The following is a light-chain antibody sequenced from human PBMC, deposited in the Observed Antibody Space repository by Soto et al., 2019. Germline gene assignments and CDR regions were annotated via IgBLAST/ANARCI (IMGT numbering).Light chain of an antibody. CDR1: ENIAKY. Sequence: DIQMTQSPSSLSASVGDRVTITCRASENIAKYLNWYQQKQGKAPKILIYGASSLQSGVPSRFSGSGSGTEFTLTISSLQSEDFAAYYCQQYNNWPITFGQGTRLEIK. CDR2: GAS. J-gene: IGKJ5*01. CDR3: QQYNNWPIT. V-gene: IGKV1-39*01.